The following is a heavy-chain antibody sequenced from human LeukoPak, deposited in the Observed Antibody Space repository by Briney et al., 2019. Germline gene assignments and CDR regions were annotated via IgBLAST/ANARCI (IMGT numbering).Heavy chain of an antibody. CDR2: INPSGGST. CDR1: GYTFTSYY. CDR3: ARDGSYYDFWSGYLDY. J-gene: IGHJ4*02. D-gene: IGHD3-3*01. V-gene: IGHV1-46*01. Sequence: ALVKVSCKASGYTFTSYYMHWVRQAPGQGLEWMGVINPSGGSTSYAQKFQGRVTMTRDSSTSTVYMELSSLTSEDTAVYYCARDGSYYDFWSGYLDYWGQGTLVTVSS.